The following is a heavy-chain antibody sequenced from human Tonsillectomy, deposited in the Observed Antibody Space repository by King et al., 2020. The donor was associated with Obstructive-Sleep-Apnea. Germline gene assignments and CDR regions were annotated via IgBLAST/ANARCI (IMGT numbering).Heavy chain of an antibody. CDR1: GGSITISSYY. CDR3: AGEFITGTDFDY. J-gene: IGHJ4*02. CDR2: IYYSGTT. V-gene: IGHV4-39*07. Sequence: QLQESGPGLVKPSETLSLTCTVSGGSITISSYYWGWIRQPPGKGLEWIGSIYYSGTTYYNPSLKSRITISVDTSKNQFSLKLSSVTAADTAVYYCAGEFITGTDFDYWGQGTLVTVSS. D-gene: IGHD1-20*01.